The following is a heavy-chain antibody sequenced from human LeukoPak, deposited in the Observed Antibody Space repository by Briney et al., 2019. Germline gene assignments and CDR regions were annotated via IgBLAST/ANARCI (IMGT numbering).Heavy chain of an antibody. CDR2: IYSGGST. CDR1: GFTVSSNY. J-gene: IGHJ6*03. Sequence: PGGSLRLSCAASGFTVSSNYMSWVRQAPGKGLEWVSVIYSGGSTYYADSVKGRFTISRDNSKNTLYLQMNSLRAEDTAVYYCAKVGRVVVAATHYYMDVWGKGTTVTVSS. CDR3: AKVGRVVVAATHYYMDV. V-gene: IGHV3-53*01. D-gene: IGHD2-15*01.